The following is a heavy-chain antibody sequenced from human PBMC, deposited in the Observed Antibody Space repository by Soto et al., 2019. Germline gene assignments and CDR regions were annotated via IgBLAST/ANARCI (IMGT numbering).Heavy chain of an antibody. D-gene: IGHD2-15*01. J-gene: IGHJ4*02. Sequence: VQLVESGAEVKKPGSSVKVSCKASGGTFSSYAISWVRQAPGQGLEWMGGIIPIFGTANYAQKFQGRVTITADESTSTAYMELSSLRSEDTAVYYCAREGSGDCSGGSCYSPFDYWGQGTLVTVSS. CDR1: GGTFSSYA. CDR3: AREGSGDCSGGSCYSPFDY. CDR2: IIPIFGTA. V-gene: IGHV1-69*01.